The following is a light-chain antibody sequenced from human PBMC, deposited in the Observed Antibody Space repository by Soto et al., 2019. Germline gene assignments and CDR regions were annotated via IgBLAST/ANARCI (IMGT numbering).Light chain of an antibody. Sequence: IQMTQSPSSLSASVGDRVTITCRASQSISISLHWYQQKPGKAPSLLIYAASSLQSGVPSRFSGSGSGTTFTLTINSLQPEDFATYYCQQSYTTPYTFGQGTKVDIK. J-gene: IGKJ2*01. CDR2: AAS. V-gene: IGKV1-39*01. CDR3: QQSYTTPYT. CDR1: QSISIS.